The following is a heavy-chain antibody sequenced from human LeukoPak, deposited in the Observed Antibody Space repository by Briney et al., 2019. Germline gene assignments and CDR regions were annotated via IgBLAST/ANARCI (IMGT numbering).Heavy chain of an antibody. V-gene: IGHV3-33*01. Sequence: GGSLRLSCAASGFTFSSYGMHWVRQAPGKGLEWVALIWNDGSNEYRADSVKGRFTISRDNSKNTLYLQMNSLRAEDTAVYYCARARTFGGVIVIPYYFDYWGQGTLVTVSS. CDR2: IWNDGSNE. CDR1: GFTFSSYG. J-gene: IGHJ4*02. CDR3: ARARTFGGVIVIPYYFDY. D-gene: IGHD3-16*02.